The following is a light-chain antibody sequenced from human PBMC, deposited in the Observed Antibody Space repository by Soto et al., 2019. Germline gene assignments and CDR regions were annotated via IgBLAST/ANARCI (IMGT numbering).Light chain of an antibody. CDR1: QSISSY. V-gene: IGKV1-39*01. CDR2: AAS. Sequence: DIQMTQSPSSLSASVGDRVTIACRASQSISSYLNWYQHKPGKAPKLLIYAASSLLSGVPSRFSGSGSGTDFILSISSLQPEDFATYYCQQSYSTLLTFGQGTKMEIK. J-gene: IGKJ1*01. CDR3: QQSYSTLLT.